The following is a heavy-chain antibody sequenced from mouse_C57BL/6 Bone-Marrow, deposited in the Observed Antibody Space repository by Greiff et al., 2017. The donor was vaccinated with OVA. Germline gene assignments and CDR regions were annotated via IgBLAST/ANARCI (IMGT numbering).Heavy chain of an antibody. Sequence: QVQLQQSGAELARPGASVKLSCKASGYTFTSYGISWVKQRTGQGLEWIGEIYPRSGNTYYNEKFKGKATLTADKSSSTAYMELRSLTSEDSAVYFCARGIYYGYDGRGFDYWGQGTTLTVSS. CDR3: ARGIYYGYDGRGFDY. CDR2: IYPRSGNT. CDR1: GYTFTSYG. V-gene: IGHV1-81*01. J-gene: IGHJ2*01. D-gene: IGHD2-2*01.